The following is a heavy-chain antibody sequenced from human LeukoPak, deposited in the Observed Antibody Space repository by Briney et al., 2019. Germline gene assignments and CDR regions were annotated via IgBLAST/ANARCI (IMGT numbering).Heavy chain of an antibody. D-gene: IGHD3-10*01. CDR3: AKDIGSYYDY. Sequence: GGSLRLSCAASGFTFRNLGMHWVRQAPGKGLEWVAFVENDGGTKYYADSVKGRFTISRDNSKNTLFLQMNSLRAEDTSMYYCAKDIGSYYDYWGQGILVTVSS. V-gene: IGHV3-30*02. J-gene: IGHJ4*02. CDR1: GFTFRNLG. CDR2: VENDGGTK.